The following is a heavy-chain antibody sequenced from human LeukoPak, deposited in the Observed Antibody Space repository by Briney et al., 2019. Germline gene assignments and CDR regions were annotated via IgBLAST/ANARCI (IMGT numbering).Heavy chain of an antibody. D-gene: IGHD6-19*01. Sequence: GGSLRLSCAASGFTFSSYGMSWVRQSPGKWLEWVANIKQDGSEKYYVDSVKGRFTISRDNAKNSLYLQMNSLRAEDTAVYYCARAGGSGWYDDYWGQGTLVTVSS. J-gene: IGHJ4*02. CDR3: ARAGGSGWYDDY. CDR1: GFTFSSYG. V-gene: IGHV3-7*01. CDR2: IKQDGSEK.